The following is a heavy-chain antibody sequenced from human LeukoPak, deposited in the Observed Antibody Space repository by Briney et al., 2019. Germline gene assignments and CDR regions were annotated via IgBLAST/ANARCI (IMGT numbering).Heavy chain of an antibody. V-gene: IGHV4-34*01. D-gene: IGHD3-22*01. Sequence: SETLSLTCAVYGGSFSGCYWSWIRQPPGKGLEWIGEINHSGSTNYNPSLKSRVTISVDTSKNQFSLKLSSVTAADTAVYYCARRGIDYSSAYYYDSSGYYRAWGQGTLVTVSS. CDR1: GGSFSGCY. CDR3: ARRGIDYSSAYYYDSSGYYRA. CDR2: INHSGST. J-gene: IGHJ4*02.